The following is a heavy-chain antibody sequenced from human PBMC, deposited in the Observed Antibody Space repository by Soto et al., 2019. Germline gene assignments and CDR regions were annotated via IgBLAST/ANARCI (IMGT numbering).Heavy chain of an antibody. V-gene: IGHV3-23*01. Sequence: GGSLRLSCAASGFTFSSYARSWVRQAPGKGLEWVSAISGSGGSTYYADSVKGRFTISRDNSKNTLYLQMNSLRAEDTAVYYCAKERSSPGYYYGMDVWGQGTTVTVYS. CDR3: AKERSSPGYYYGMDV. J-gene: IGHJ6*02. CDR2: ISGSGGST. CDR1: GFTFSSYA. D-gene: IGHD6-13*01.